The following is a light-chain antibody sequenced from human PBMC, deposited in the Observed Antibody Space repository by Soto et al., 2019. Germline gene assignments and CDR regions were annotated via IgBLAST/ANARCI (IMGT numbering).Light chain of an antibody. CDR2: EVS. V-gene: IGLV2-14*01. CDR1: SSDVGGYNS. CDR3: SSYTSSSTLV. Sequence: QSVLTQPASVSLSPGQSITISCTGASSDVGGYNSVSWYQQHPGKAPKLMIYEVSNRPSGVSNRFSGSKSGNTASLTISGLQAEDEADYYCSSYTSSSTLVFGTGTKVTVL. J-gene: IGLJ1*01.